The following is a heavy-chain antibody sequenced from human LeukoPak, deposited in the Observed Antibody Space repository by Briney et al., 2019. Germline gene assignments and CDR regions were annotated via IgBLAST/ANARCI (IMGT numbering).Heavy chain of an antibody. V-gene: IGHV4-59*01. D-gene: IGHD3-22*01. CDR3: ARARIDSSGRFDY. CDR2: IYYGGST. J-gene: IGHJ4*02. Sequence: GSLRLSCAASGLTLSGYYMSWIRQSPGKGLEWIGYIYYGGSTDYNPSLKSRVTISKDTSKTQFSLRLSSVTAADTAVYYCARARIDSSGRFDYWGQGTLVTVSS. CDR1: GLTLSGYY.